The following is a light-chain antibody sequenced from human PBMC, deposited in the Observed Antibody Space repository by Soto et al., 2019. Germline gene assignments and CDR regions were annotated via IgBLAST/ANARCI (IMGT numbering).Light chain of an antibody. CDR2: DAS. J-gene: IGKJ3*01. V-gene: IGKV1-5*01. CDR1: QSISSW. CDR3: QQYNSYSPA. Sequence: DLQMTQSPSTLSASVGDRVTITCRASQSISSWLAWYQQKPGKAPKLLIYDASSLESGVPSRFSGRGSGTEFPLTISSLQPDDFATYYCQQYNSYSPAFGPGTKVDIK.